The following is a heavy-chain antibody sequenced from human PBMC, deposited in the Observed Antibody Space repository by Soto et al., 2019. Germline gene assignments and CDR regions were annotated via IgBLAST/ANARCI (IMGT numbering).Heavy chain of an antibody. D-gene: IGHD5-12*01. CDR1: GFTFSSYG. CDR3: ARDGGCRDGYTVGCNWFDP. V-gene: IGHV3-30*03. J-gene: IGHJ5*02. CDR2: ISYDGSNK. Sequence: PGGSLRLSCAASGFTFSSYGMHWVRQAPGKGLEWVAVISYDGSNKYYADSVKGRFTISRDNSKNTLYLQMNSLRAEDTAVYYCARDGGCRDGYTVGCNWFDPWGQGTLVTAPQ.